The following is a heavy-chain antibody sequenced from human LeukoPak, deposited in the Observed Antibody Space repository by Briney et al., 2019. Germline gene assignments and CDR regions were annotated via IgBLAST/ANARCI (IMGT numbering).Heavy chain of an antibody. CDR1: GFTFSDYY. V-gene: IGHV3-11*04. CDR2: IRSSGSTI. D-gene: IGHD3-3*01. Sequence: GGSLRLSCAASGFTFSDYYMSWIRQAPGKGLEWVSYIRSSGSTIYYADSVKGRFTISRDNAKNSLDLQMNSLRAEDTAVYYCARVMTQRITIFGVVNYYMDVWGKGTTVTVSS. CDR3: ARVMTQRITIFGVVNYYMDV. J-gene: IGHJ6*03.